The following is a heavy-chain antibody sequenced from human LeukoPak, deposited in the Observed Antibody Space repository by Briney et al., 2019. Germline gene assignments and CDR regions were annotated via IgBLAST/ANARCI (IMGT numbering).Heavy chain of an antibody. J-gene: IGHJ4*02. CDR1: GGSISSSSYY. D-gene: IGHD2-15*01. CDR2: IYSSGST. Sequence: SETLSLTCTVSGGSISSSSYYWGWIREPPGKGLEWIGSIYSSGSTYYNPSLHSRVTTSVDTSQHKSSLKLSSATAAATAVYYCARDAYSQYYFDYWGQGTLVTVSS. CDR3: ARDAYSQYYFDY. V-gene: IGHV4-39*07.